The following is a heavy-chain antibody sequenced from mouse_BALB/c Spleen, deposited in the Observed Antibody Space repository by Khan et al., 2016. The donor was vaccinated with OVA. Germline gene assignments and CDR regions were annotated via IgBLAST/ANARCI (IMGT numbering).Heavy chain of an antibody. J-gene: IGHJ3*01. CDR3: ARATYRYAFAY. CDR1: GDSITSGY. Sequence: EVQLQESGPSLVKPSQTLSLTCSVTGDSITSGYWTWIRKFPGNKLEYMGYMIYSGDTYYNHSLKSRISITRHTSKNQYYLQLNSVTTEDTATYYCARATYRYAFAYWGQGTLVTVSA. V-gene: IGHV3-8*02. CDR2: MIYSGDT. D-gene: IGHD2-14*01.